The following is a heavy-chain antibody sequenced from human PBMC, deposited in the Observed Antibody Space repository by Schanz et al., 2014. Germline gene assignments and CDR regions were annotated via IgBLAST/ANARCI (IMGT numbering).Heavy chain of an antibody. J-gene: IGHJ5*02. Sequence: QVQLVESGGGLVKPGGSLRLSCAASGFTFTDYYISWIRQAPGMGLEWVSYISHNTFYTDYADSVKGRFTISRDNAKNSVYLQMNTLRAEATAIYFCARDVYRSGRPFDLWGQGTLVTVSS. D-gene: IGHD5-18*01. CDR3: ARDVYRSGRPFDL. CDR2: ISHNTFYT. CDR1: GFTFTDYY. V-gene: IGHV3-11*06.